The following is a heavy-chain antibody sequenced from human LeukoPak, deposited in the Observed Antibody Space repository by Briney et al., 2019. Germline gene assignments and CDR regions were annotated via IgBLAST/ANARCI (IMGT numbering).Heavy chain of an antibody. Sequence: SVKVSCKASGGTFSSYAISWVRQAPGRGLEWMGGIIPIFGTANYAQKFQGRVTITTDESTSTAYMELSSLRSEDTAVYYCARDQGYSYGQGASDWFDPWGQGTLVTVSS. CDR3: ARDQGYSYGQGASDWFDP. CDR1: GGTFSSYA. D-gene: IGHD5-18*01. V-gene: IGHV1-69*05. J-gene: IGHJ5*02. CDR2: IIPIFGTA.